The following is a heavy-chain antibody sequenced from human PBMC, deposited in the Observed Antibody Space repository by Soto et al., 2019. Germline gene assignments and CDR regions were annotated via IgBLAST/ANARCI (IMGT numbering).Heavy chain of an antibody. Sequence: EVQLVESGGGLVQPGGSLRLSCAASGFTFSSYAMNWVRQAPGKGLEWVSYISSSGSTIYYADSVKGRFTISRDNAKNSLYLQMNSLRAEDTAVYYCARVTNDGSAAWNWGQGTLVTVSS. CDR1: GFTFSSYA. V-gene: IGHV3-48*03. J-gene: IGHJ4*02. CDR3: ARVTNDGSAAWN. D-gene: IGHD4-17*01. CDR2: ISSSGSTI.